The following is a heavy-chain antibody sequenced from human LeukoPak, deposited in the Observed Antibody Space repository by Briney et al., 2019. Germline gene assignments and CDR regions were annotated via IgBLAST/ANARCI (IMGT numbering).Heavy chain of an antibody. CDR2: IYHSGST. V-gene: IGHV4-38-2*01. J-gene: IGHJ4*02. CDR3: VRGSYCSGGSCYADLDY. D-gene: IGHD2-15*01. Sequence: SETLSLTCAVSGFSISSGYYWGWIRQPPGKGLEWIGSIYHSGSTYYNPSLKSRVTISVDTSKNQFSLKLTSVTAAGTAVYYCVRGSYCSGGSCYADLDYWGQGTLVTVSS. CDR1: GFSISSGYY.